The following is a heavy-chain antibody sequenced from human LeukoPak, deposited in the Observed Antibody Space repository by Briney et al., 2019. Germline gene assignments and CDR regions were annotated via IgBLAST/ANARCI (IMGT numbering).Heavy chain of an antibody. J-gene: IGHJ4*02. CDR2: INHSGST. CDR3: ARGPSSGWYPPAFDY. Sequence: SETLSLTCAVYGGSFSGYYWSWIRQPPGKGLEWIGEINHSGSTNYNPSLKSRVTISVDTCKNQFSLKLSSVTAADTAVYYCARGPSSGWYPPAFDYWGQGTLVTVSS. CDR1: GGSFSGYY. D-gene: IGHD6-19*01. V-gene: IGHV4-34*01.